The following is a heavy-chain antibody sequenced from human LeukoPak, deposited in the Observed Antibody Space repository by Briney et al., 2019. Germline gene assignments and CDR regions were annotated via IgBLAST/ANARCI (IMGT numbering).Heavy chain of an antibody. D-gene: IGHD2-15*01. CDR1: GFTFSSYA. V-gene: IGHV3-23*01. J-gene: IGHJ3*01. Sequence: GGSLRLSCAASGFTFSSYAMSWVRQAPGKGLEWVSTLSGSGGSTYYADSVKGRFTISRDNSKNTLYLQMNSLRAEDTAVYSCAKCIGTLDGGDVFDVWGQGTMVTVSS. CDR3: AKCIGTLDGGDVFDV. CDR2: LSGSGGST.